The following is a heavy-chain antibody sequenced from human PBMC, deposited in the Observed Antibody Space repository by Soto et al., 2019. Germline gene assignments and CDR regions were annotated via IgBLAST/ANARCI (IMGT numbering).Heavy chain of an antibody. D-gene: IGHD6-13*01. CDR3: ARAQKAYIAAAGIFYY. CDR2: IIPIFGTA. J-gene: IGHJ4*02. V-gene: IGHV1-69*12. CDR1: GGTFSSYA. Sequence: QVQLVQSGAEVKKPGSSVKVSCKASGGTFSSYAISWVRQAPGQGLEWMGGIIPIFGTANYAQKFQGRVTITADEFTSTAYKELSSLRSEDTAVYYCARAQKAYIAAAGIFYYWGQGTLVTVSS.